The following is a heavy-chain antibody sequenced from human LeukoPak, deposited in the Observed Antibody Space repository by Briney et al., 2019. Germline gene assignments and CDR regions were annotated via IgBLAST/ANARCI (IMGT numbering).Heavy chain of an antibody. CDR1: GFTFSSYA. D-gene: IGHD3-22*01. J-gene: IGHJ4*02. Sequence: GGSLRLSCAASGFTFSSYAMSWVRQAPGKGLEWVSAISGSGGSTYYADSVKGRFTISRDNPKNTLYLQMNSLRAEDTAVYYCAKAEAYYDIDQPYDYWGQGTLVTVSS. CDR2: ISGSGGST. CDR3: AKAEAYYDIDQPYDY. V-gene: IGHV3-23*01.